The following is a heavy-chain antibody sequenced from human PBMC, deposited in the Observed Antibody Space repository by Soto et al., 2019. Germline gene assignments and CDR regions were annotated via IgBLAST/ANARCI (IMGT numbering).Heavy chain of an antibody. CDR1: GFTFSSYA. V-gene: IGHV3-30-3*01. CDR3: ARGFDSSPNYAFDI. CDR2: ISYDGSNK. Sequence: SLRLSCXASGFTFSSYAMHWVRQAPGKGLEWVAVISYDGSNKYYADSVKGRFTISRDNSKNTLYLQMNSLRAEDTAVYYCARGFDSSPNYAFDIWGQGTMVTVSS. J-gene: IGHJ3*02. D-gene: IGHD6-13*01.